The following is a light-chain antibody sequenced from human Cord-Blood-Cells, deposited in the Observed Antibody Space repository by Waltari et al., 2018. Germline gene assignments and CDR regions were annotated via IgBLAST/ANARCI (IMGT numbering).Light chain of an antibody. Sequence: DIQMSQSPSSLSASVGDRVNITCRASQSISSYLNWYQQKPGKAPKLLIYAASSLQSGVPSRFSGSGSGTDFTLTISSLQPEDFAAYYCQQSYSTPLTFGPGTKVEIK. CDR2: AAS. CDR3: QQSYSTPLT. J-gene: IGKJ3*01. CDR1: QSISSY. V-gene: IGKV1-39*01.